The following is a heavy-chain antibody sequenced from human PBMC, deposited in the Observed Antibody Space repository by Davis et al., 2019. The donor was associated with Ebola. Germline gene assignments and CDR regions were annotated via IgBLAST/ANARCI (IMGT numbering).Heavy chain of an antibody. CDR2: IKQDGSEK. J-gene: IGHJ4*02. CDR1: GSTFSTYA. CDR3: AKDRDIWGGRTFDY. D-gene: IGHD1-26*01. Sequence: GESLKISCAASGSTFSTYAIHWVRQAPGKGLEWVANIKQDGSEKYYVDSVKGRFTISRDNAKNSLYLQMNSLRAEDTAVYYCAKDRDIWGGRTFDYWGQGTLVTVSS. V-gene: IGHV3-7*03.